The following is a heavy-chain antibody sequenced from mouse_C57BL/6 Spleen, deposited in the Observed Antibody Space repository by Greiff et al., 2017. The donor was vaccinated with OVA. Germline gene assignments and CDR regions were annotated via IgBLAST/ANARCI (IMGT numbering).Heavy chain of an antibody. CDR3: ARENYYGSNGFDY. V-gene: IGHV1-19*01. CDR1: GYTFTDYY. CDR2: INPYNGGT. D-gene: IGHD1-1*01. J-gene: IGHJ2*01. Sequence: VQLKQSGPVLVKPGASVKMSCKASGYTFTDYYMNWVKQSHGKSLEWIGVINPYNGGTSYNQKFKGKATLTVDKSSSTAYMELNSLTSEDSAVYYCARENYYGSNGFDYWGQGTTLTVSS.